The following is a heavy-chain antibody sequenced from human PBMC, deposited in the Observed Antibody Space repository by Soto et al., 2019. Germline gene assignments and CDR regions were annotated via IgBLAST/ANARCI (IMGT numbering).Heavy chain of an antibody. CDR3: ARGQDRGTYDAFDI. CDR2: IIPIFGTA. V-gene: IGHV1-69*01. D-gene: IGHD1-26*01. Sequence: GASVKVSCKASGGTFSSYAISWVRQAAGQGLEWMGGIIPIFGTANYAQKFQGRVTITADESTSTAYMELSSLRSEDTAVYYCARGQDRGTYDAFDIWGQATMVIVS. CDR1: GGTFSSYA. J-gene: IGHJ3*02.